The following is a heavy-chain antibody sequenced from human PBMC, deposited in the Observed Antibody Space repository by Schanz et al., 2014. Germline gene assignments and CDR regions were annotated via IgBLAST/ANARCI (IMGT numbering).Heavy chain of an antibody. CDR1: GFTFSSHW. CDR2: MNESHSTI. V-gene: IGHV3-48*01. Sequence: EVQLLESGGGLVKPGGSLRLSCAASGFTFSSHWMHWVRQAPGKGLEWVSAMNESHSTIYYADSVRGRFTISRDNAENSLYLQMNSLRAEDTAVYYCARIGGSVFDYWAQGTLVTVSS. D-gene: IGHD3-10*01. CDR3: ARIGGSVFDY. J-gene: IGHJ4*02.